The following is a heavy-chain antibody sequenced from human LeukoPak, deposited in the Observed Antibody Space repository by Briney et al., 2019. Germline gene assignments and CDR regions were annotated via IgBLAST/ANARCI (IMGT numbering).Heavy chain of an antibody. CDR2: ISGSGGST. CDR3: AKSQEWELLLEVIDY. J-gene: IGHJ4*02. CDR1: GFTFSSYA. Sequence: TGESLRLSCAASGFTFSSYAMSWVRQAPGKGLEWVSAISGSGGSTYYADSVKGRFTISRDNSKNTLYLQMNSLRAEDTAVYYCAKSQEWELLLEVIDYWGQGTLVTVSS. V-gene: IGHV3-23*01. D-gene: IGHD1-26*01.